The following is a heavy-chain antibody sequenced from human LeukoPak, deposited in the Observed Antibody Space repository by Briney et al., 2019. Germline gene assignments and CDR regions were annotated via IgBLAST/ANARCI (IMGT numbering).Heavy chain of an antibody. CDR3: TIDRDYYDNNSFSPDAFGI. J-gene: IGHJ3*02. CDR2: VNPIHHYK. D-gene: IGHD3-22*01. V-gene: IGHV3-21*06. Sequence: GGSMRLSCVASGFSVRTYTMNWVRQPPGQGMEWVSSVNPIHHYKYYADSVKGRYTISRDTAKNSLFLQMNSLRAEDTAVYYCTIDRDYYDNNSFSPDAFGIWGQGTMVTVSS. CDR1: GFSVRTYT.